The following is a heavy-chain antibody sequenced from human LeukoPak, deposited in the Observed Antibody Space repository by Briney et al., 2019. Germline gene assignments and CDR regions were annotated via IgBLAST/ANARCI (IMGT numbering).Heavy chain of an antibody. CDR3: ARDQGIVVVPTGDY. V-gene: IGHV1-69*04. CDR1: GGTFSSYA. D-gene: IGHD2-2*01. CDR2: IIPILGIA. J-gene: IGHJ4*02. Sequence: SVKVSCKASGGTFSSYAISWVRQAPGQGLEWMGRIIPILGIANYAQKFQGRVTITADKSTSTAYMELSSLRSEDTAVYYCARDQGIVVVPTGDYWGQGTLVTVSS.